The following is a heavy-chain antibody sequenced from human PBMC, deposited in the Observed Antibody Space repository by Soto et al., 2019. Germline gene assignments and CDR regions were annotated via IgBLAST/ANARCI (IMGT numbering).Heavy chain of an antibody. CDR1: GGSISSGDYY. V-gene: IGHV4-30-4*01. J-gene: IGHJ5*02. CDR3: ARDVRDWFDL. Sequence: SETLSLTCTVSGGSISSGDYYWSCIRQPPGKGLEWIGYIYYSGSTYYNPSLKSRVTISVDTSKNQFSLKLSSVTAADTAVYYCARDVRDWFDLWGQGTLVTVSS. CDR2: IYYSGST.